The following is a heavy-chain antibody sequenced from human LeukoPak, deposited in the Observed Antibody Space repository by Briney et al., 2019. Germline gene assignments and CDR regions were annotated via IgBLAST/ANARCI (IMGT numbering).Heavy chain of an antibody. CDR1: GFTFSSYS. Sequence: GGSLRLSCAASGFTFSSYSMNWVRQAPGKGLEWVSSISSSSSYIYYADSVEGRFTISRDNTKNSMYLQMNSLRAEDTAVYYCARDGATFSGYDWYYYMDVWGKGTTVTVSS. V-gene: IGHV3-21*01. J-gene: IGHJ6*03. D-gene: IGHD5-12*01. CDR2: ISSSSSYI. CDR3: ARDGATFSGYDWYYYMDV.